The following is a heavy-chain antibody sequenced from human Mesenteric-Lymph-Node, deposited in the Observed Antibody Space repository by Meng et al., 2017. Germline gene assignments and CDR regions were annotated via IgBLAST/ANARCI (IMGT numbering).Heavy chain of an antibody. Sequence: VQLGAVGGGFVPPVGSSGIACAATGITFSIRWVRRVRQAQGKGMGWVSRINTDGSTTYNADSVEALCTVTRDKAKNMVYLEMNIMSEEDTAVDYCGGPRSGIYWEYFHHWGQGTLVTVSS. CDR1: GITFSIRW. J-gene: IGHJ1*01. D-gene: IGHD1-26*01. CDR2: INTDGSTT. V-gene: IGHV3-74*01. CDR3: GGPRSGIYWEYFHH.